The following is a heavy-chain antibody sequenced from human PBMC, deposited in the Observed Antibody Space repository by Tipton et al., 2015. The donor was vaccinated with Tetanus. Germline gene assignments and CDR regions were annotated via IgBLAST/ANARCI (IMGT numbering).Heavy chain of an antibody. Sequence: QSGPEVKKPGASVKVSCKTSGYTFTSYHMHWVRQAPGQGLDWMGTINPSGGLTGYAQKFQGRLIMTKDTSTTTVYMELNSLTSEDTAVYYCARERGNRGNAFDTWGQGTMVTVSS. D-gene: IGHD3-16*01. J-gene: IGHJ3*02. CDR3: ARERGNRGNAFDT. CDR1: GYTFTSYH. CDR2: INPSGGLT. V-gene: IGHV1-46*01.